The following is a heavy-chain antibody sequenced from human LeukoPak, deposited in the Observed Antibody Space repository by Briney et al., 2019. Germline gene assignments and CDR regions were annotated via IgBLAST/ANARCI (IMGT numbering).Heavy chain of an antibody. CDR1: GFTFGDYG. J-gene: IGHJ4*02. Sequence: GGSLRLSCTGSGFTFGDYGVSWFRQAPGKGLEWVGFIRTKAFSGTTEYAASVKGRFTISRDDSKRIAYLQMNSLKTEGIAVYYCSRGRITTDYWGQGTLVTVSS. V-gene: IGHV3-49*03. CDR3: SRGRITTDY. D-gene: IGHD1-14*01. CDR2: IRTKAFSGTT.